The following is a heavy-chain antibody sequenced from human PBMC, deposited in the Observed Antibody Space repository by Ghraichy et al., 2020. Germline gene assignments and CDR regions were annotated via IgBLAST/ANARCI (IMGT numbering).Heavy chain of an antibody. V-gene: IGHV3-23*01. Sequence: GESLNISCAASGFTFSTYAMSWVRQAPGKGLEWVSTISASGSSTYYADSVKGRFTISRDSSKNTLSLQMNSLRAEDTAIYYCAKDRQWESSSWYEGVAAFDIWGQGTMVTVSS. CDR1: GFTFSTYA. D-gene: IGHD6-13*01. J-gene: IGHJ3*02. CDR3: AKDRQWESSSWYEGVAAFDI. CDR2: ISASGSST.